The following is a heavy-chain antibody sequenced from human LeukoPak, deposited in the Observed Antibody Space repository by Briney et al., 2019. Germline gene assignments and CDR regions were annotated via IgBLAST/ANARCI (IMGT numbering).Heavy chain of an antibody. CDR1: GHSFTNYW. V-gene: IGHV5-51*01. CDR3: ARLGYYGSGSYLPLYY. CDR2: IYPGDSDT. D-gene: IGHD3-10*01. Sequence: GESLKISCKGSGHSFTNYWIAWVRQMPGKGLEWMGIIYPGDSDTRYSPPFQGQVTISVDKSISTAYLQWSSLKASDTAMYYCARLGYYGSGSYLPLYYWGQGTLITVSS. J-gene: IGHJ4*02.